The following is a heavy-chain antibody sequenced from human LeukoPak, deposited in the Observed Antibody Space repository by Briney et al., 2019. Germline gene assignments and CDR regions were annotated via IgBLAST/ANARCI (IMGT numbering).Heavy chain of an antibody. J-gene: IGHJ4*02. D-gene: IGHD5-18*01. Sequence: GGSLRLSCAASGFTLSTYGMHWVRQAPGKGLEWVAFIRYDESNKYYADSVKGRFTISRDKSKNTLYLQMNSLRAEDTAVFYCAKEGDTAMVTAFDYWGQGTLVTVSS. V-gene: IGHV3-30*02. CDR1: GFTLSTYG. CDR2: IRYDESNK. CDR3: AKEGDTAMVTAFDY.